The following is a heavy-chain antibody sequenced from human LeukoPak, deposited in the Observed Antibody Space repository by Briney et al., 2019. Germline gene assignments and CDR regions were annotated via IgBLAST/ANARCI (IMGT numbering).Heavy chain of an antibody. D-gene: IGHD2-21*02. CDR1: GFTFRTSG. CDR2: INLDGSDK. V-gene: IGHV3-30*02. CDR3: AREAVVTAIYDY. J-gene: IGHJ4*02. Sequence: PGGPLRLSCEASGFTFRTSGMHWVRQAPGKGLQWVAFINLDGSDKYYADSVKGRFTISRDNAKNSLYLQMNGLRAEDTALYHCAREAVVTAIYDYWGQGTLVTVSS.